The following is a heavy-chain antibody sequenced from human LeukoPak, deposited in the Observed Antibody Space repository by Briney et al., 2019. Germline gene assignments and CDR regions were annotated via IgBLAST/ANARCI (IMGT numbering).Heavy chain of an antibody. J-gene: IGHJ4*02. Sequence: SETLSLTCAVYGGSFSGYYWSWIRQPPGKGLEWIGEINHSGSTNYNPSLKSRVTISVDTSKNQFSLKLSSVTAADTAVYYCARGTTGTSGFVDYWGQGTLVTVS. CDR3: ARGTTGTSGFVDY. D-gene: IGHD1-1*01. V-gene: IGHV4-34*01. CDR1: GGSFSGYY. CDR2: INHSGST.